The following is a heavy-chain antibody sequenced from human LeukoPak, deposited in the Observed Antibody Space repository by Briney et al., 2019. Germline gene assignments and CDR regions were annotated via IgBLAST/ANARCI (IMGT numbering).Heavy chain of an antibody. V-gene: IGHV4-59*01. CDR1: GGSIRSDY. Sequence: SETLSLTCTVSGGSIRSDYWSWIRQPPGKGLEWVGYTHYSGSPNYNPSLTSRVTISVDTSRNQFSLRLSSVTAADTAVYYCARGQKYRSGYTVSELGSEYFDYWGQGTLVTVSS. D-gene: IGHD5-18*01. CDR3: ARGQKYRSGYTVSELGSEYFDY. CDR2: THYSGSP. J-gene: IGHJ4*02.